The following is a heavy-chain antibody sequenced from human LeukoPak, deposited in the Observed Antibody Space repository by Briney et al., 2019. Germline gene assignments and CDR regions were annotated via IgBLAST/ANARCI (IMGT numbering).Heavy chain of an antibody. CDR3: ARHSRAYSSTSGTFEY. Sequence: PSETLSLTCTVSGASINDYYWSWIRQPPGKGLEWFGYIYYTGSTKYNPSLESRVTISIDTSKNHLYLKLSSVTAADTAMYYCARHSRAYSSTSGTFEYWGQGTLVTVSS. D-gene: IGHD2-2*01. J-gene: IGHJ4*02. CDR2: IYYTGST. V-gene: IGHV4-59*08. CDR1: GASINDYY.